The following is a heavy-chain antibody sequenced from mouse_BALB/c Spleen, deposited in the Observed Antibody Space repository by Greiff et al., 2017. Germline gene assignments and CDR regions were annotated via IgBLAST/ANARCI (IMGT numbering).Heavy chain of an antibody. CDR3: NLNYYGYAMDY. CDR1: GFNIKDYY. CDR2: IDPENGDT. D-gene: IGHD1-1*01. J-gene: IGHJ4*01. Sequence: EVQLQQSGAELVRSGASVKLSCTASGFNIKDYYMHWVKQRPEQGLEWIGWIDPENGDTEYAPKFQGKATMTADTSSNTAYLQLSSLTSEDTAVYYCNLNYYGYAMDYWGQGTSVTVSS. V-gene: IGHV14-4*02.